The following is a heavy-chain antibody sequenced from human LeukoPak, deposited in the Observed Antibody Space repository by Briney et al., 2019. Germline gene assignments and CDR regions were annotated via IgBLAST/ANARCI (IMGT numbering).Heavy chain of an antibody. V-gene: IGHV4-39*07. D-gene: IGHD3-10*01. Sequence: PSETLSLTCTVSGGSISSSSYYWGWIRQPPGKGLEWIGSIYYSGSTNYNPSLKSRVTMSVDTPKNQFSLKLSSVTAADTAVYYCARDVPGDYYMDVWGKGTTVTVSS. CDR1: GGSISSSSYY. CDR3: ARDVPGDYYMDV. J-gene: IGHJ6*03. CDR2: IYYSGST.